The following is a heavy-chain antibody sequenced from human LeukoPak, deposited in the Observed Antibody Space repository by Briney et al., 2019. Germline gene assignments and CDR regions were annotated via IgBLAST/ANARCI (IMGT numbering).Heavy chain of an antibody. D-gene: IGHD6-13*01. J-gene: IGHJ6*02. CDR1: GFTVSTNY. V-gene: IGHV3-66*02. CDR3: ARGGEQLLAPYYYYGMDV. CDR2: IYSGGST. Sequence: GGSLRLSCAASGFTVSTNYMSWVRQAPGKGLEWASVIYSGGSTYYTDSVKGRFTISRDNSKNTLYLQMNSLRAEDTAVYYCARGGEQLLAPYYYYGMDVWGQGTTVTVSS.